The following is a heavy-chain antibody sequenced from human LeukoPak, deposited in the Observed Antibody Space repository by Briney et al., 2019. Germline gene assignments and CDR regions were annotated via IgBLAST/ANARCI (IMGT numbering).Heavy chain of an antibody. D-gene: IGHD3-3*01. J-gene: IGHJ4*02. Sequence: GGSLRLSCSASGFTFNNYAMNWVRQTPGKGLEWVANIKQDGSEKYYVDSVKGRFTISRDNAKNSLYLQMNSLRAEDTAVYYCAREMAGLRFSWGQGTLVTVSS. CDR2: IKQDGSEK. CDR1: GFTFNNYA. CDR3: AREMAGLRFS. V-gene: IGHV3-7*01.